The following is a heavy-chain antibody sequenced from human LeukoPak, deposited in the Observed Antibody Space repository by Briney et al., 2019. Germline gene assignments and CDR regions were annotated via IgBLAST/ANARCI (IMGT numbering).Heavy chain of an antibody. CDR1: GFTFSSYA. CDR3: AKDCVGATPGDAFDI. D-gene: IGHD1-26*01. V-gene: IGHV3-23*01. Sequence: GESLKISCAASGFTFSSYAMSWVRQAPGKGLEWVSAISGSGGSTYYADSVKGRFTISRDNSKNTLYLQMNSLRAEDTAVYYCAKDCVGATPGDAFDIWGQGTMVTVSS. CDR2: ISGSGGST. J-gene: IGHJ3*02.